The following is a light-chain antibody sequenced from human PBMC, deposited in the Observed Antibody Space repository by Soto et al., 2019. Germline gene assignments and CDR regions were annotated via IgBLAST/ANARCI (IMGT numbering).Light chain of an antibody. V-gene: IGKV3-15*01. CDR1: QSVSSN. CDR2: GAS. J-gene: IGKJ1*01. CDR3: QQYNNLWT. Sequence: EIVMTQSPATLSVSPGERATLSCRASQSVSSNLPWYQQKPGQAPRLLIYGASTRATGIPARFSGSGSGTEFTLTISSLLSEDFAAYYCQQYNNLWTLSQGTKVEIK.